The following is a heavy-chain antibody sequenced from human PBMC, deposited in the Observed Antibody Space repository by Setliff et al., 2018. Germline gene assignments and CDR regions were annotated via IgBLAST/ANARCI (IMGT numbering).Heavy chain of an antibody. Sequence: GGSLRLSCAASGFTFSRYWMSWVRQAPGKGLEWVANIKQDGSEKYYVDSVKGRFTISRDNAKSSLYLQMNSLRAEDTAVYYCARAPSTRGYSGYDSWGQGTLVTVSS. CDR2: IKQDGSEK. CDR1: GFTFSRYW. CDR3: ARAPSTRGYSGYDS. V-gene: IGHV3-7*01. J-gene: IGHJ5*02. D-gene: IGHD5-12*01.